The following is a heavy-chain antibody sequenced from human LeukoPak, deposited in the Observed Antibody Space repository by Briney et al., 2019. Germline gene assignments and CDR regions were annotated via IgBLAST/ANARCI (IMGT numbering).Heavy chain of an antibody. CDR2: ISRSGSTI. J-gene: IGHJ4*02. D-gene: IGHD3-10*01. Sequence: PGGSLRLSCAASGFTFSSYEMNWVRQAPGKGLEWVSHISRSGSTIYYADSVKGRFTISRDNAKNSLYLQMNSLRAEDTAVYYCARDRGTGSNSPYYSDYWGQGTLVTVSS. V-gene: IGHV3-48*03. CDR3: ARDRGTGSNSPYYSDY. CDR1: GFTFSSYE.